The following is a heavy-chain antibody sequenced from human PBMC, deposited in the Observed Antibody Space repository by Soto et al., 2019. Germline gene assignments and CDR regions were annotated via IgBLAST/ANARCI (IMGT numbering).Heavy chain of an antibody. Sequence: QVQLGQSGAEVKKPGASVKVSCKASGYSFTGSCMHGVRQVPGQGREWMVWTNTKSGVTKYPHKFQGRVTMTRDTSISTAYMELTRLRSDDTAVYYCARAHVRLELGSSDYWGQGTLVTVSS. D-gene: IGHD6-25*01. CDR1: GYSFTGSC. CDR2: TNTKSGVT. CDR3: ARAHVRLELGSSDY. V-gene: IGHV1-2*02. J-gene: IGHJ4*02.